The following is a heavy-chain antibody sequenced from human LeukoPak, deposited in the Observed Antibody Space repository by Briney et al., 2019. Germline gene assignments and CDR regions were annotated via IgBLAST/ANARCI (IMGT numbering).Heavy chain of an antibody. Sequence: ASVKVSCTASGFTFTSSAVQWVRQARGQRLEWIGWIVVGSGNTNYAQKFQERVTITRDMSTSTAYMELSSLRSEDTAVYYCAAWIPAARAKDDYWGQGTLVTVSS. J-gene: IGHJ4*02. CDR1: GFTFTSSA. V-gene: IGHV1-58*01. D-gene: IGHD2-2*01. CDR2: IVVGSGNT. CDR3: AAWIPAARAKDDY.